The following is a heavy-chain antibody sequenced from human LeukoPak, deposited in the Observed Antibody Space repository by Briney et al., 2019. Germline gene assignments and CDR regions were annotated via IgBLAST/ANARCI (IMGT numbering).Heavy chain of an antibody. CDR1: GYTFTSYG. V-gene: IGHV1-18*01. CDR2: ISTSNGNT. D-gene: IGHD3-22*01. J-gene: IGHJ3*02. CDR3: ARGHDSSGYMGEYDAFDI. Sequence: ASVKVSCKASGYTFTSYGISWVRQAPGQGLEWMGWISTSNGNTKYAQKLQGRVTVTAETSTSTAYMELRSLISDDTAVYYCARGHDSSGYMGEYDAFDIWGRGTMVTVSS.